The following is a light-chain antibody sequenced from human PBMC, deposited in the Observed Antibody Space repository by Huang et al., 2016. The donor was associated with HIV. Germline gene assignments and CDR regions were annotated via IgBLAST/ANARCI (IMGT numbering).Light chain of an antibody. CDR1: QGIGNS. CDR3: QQYHEWPRT. CDR2: ETV. J-gene: IGKJ2*01. V-gene: IGKV3-15*01. Sequence: ERVLTQSPGTLSVSPGERATLSCRTSQGIGNSLAWYQLKPGQAPRLLIYETVIRAADIPARFSGGGAEIDFTLTISGLQSEDSAVYYCQQYHEWPRTFGQGTKVEIK.